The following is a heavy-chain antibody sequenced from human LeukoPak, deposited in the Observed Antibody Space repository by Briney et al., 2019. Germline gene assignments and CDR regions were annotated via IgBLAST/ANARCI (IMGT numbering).Heavy chain of an antibody. CDR2: INHSGST. CDR1: GGSFSGYY. J-gene: IGHJ4*02. Sequence: SETLSLTCAVYGGSFSGYYWSWIRQPPGKGLESIGEINHSGSTNYNPSLKSRVTISVDTSKTQFSLKLSSVTAADTAVYYCARTRRNSTFPFFDYWGQGTLVTVSS. CDR3: ARTRRNSTFPFFDY. D-gene: IGHD2/OR15-2a*01. V-gene: IGHV4-34*01.